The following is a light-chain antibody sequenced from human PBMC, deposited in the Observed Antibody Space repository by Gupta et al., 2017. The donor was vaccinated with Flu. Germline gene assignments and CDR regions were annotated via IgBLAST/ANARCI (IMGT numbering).Light chain of an antibody. CDR2: RNN. V-gene: IGLV1-47*01. CDR1: SSNIGSNF. Sequence: SVLTQPPSASGTPGQRVTISCSGSSSNIGSNFVYWYQQLPGTAPKLLIYRNNQRPSGVPDRFSGSKSGTSASLAISGLRSEDEADYYCAAWDDSLSGPVFGGGTKLTV. J-gene: IGLJ2*01. CDR3: AAWDDSLSGPV.